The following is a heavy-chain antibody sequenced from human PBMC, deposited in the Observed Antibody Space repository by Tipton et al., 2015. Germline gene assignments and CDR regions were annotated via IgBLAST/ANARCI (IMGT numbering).Heavy chain of an antibody. CDR2: ISYSGST. CDR3: ARDLEHGMDV. Sequence: TLSLTRDVSGYSISSGYYWGWIRQSPGKGLEWIGYISYSGSTHYNPSLKRRVTISLDTSKNQFSLTLNSVTAADTAVYYCARDLEHGMDVWGQGTTVTVSS. J-gene: IGHJ6*02. CDR1: GYSISSGYY. D-gene: IGHD5-24*01. V-gene: IGHV4-28*03.